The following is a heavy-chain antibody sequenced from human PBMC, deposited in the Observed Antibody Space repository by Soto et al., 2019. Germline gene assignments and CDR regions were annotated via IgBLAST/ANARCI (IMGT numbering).Heavy chain of an antibody. CDR1: GVTFTDYY. J-gene: IGHJ4*02. D-gene: IGHD2-21*02. Sequence: QVQLMQTGAEVKKPGASVKASCKASGVTFTDYYIHWVRQAPGRGLEWMGTVDPSGGHTTYAQHFLGRVTMTRDTSTITLYMELTSVTSDDTAIYYCARGGPVVLVTAALDYWGQGTLVTVSS. V-gene: IGHV1-46*01. CDR2: VDPSGGHT. CDR3: ARGGPVVLVTAALDY.